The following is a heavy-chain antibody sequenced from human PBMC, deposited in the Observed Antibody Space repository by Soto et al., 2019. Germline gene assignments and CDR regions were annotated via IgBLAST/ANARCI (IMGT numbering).Heavy chain of an antibody. Sequence: PGGSLRLSCAASGFTFSDYYMSWIRQAPGKGLEWVSYISSSSSYTNYADSVKGRFTISRDNAKNSLYLQMNSLRAEDTAVYYCARDICSSTSCYPSLYNWFDPWGQGTLVTV. CDR3: ARDICSSTSCYPSLYNWFDP. CDR1: GFTFSDYY. J-gene: IGHJ5*02. CDR2: ISSSSSYT. V-gene: IGHV3-11*06. D-gene: IGHD2-2*01.